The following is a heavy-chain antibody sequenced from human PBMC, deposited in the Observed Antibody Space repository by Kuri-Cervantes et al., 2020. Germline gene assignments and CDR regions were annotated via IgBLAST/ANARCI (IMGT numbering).Heavy chain of an antibody. V-gene: IGHV4-34*01. Sequence: SQTLSLTCAVYGGSFSGYYWSWIRQPPGKGLEWIGEINHSGSTNYNPSLKSRVTISVDTSKNQFSLKLSSVTAADTAVYYCTRVRGKFDSHDYWGQGILVTVSS. CDR1: GGSFSGYY. CDR2: INHSGST. J-gene: IGHJ4*02. D-gene: IGHD1-14*01. CDR3: TRVRGKFDSHDY.